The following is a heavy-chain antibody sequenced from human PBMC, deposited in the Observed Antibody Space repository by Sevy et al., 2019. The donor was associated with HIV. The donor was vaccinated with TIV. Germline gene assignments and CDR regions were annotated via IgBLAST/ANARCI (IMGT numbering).Heavy chain of an antibody. CDR2: MSGRGDSR. J-gene: IGHJ4*01. CDR1: GFRFGSQA. D-gene: IGHD3-3*01. Sequence: GWSLRLSCVGSGFRFGSQAMSWVRQAPGKGLEWVSGMSGRGDSRGYAHSVKGRFTISRDNSKNTVYLQMNSLTAEDTALYYCAKDVPDQSWYDDFLSGSPCFDYWGRGILVTVSS. V-gene: IGHV3-23*01. CDR3: AKDVPDQSWYDDFLSGSPCFDY.